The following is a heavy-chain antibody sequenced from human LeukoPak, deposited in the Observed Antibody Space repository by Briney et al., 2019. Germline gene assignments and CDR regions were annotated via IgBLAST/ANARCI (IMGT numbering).Heavy chain of an antibody. CDR3: AKGGPRFSIDI. CDR2: MWFDGSDK. J-gene: IGHJ3*02. Sequence: PGGSLRLSCAASGFTFSDYVMHWVRQAPGKGLEWESLMWFDGSDKYYADSVKGRFTISRDNPKNTLYLQMNSLRVEDVAIYYCAKGGPRFSIDIWGQGTMVTVSS. D-gene: IGHD3-16*01. CDR1: GFTFSDYV. V-gene: IGHV3-33*06.